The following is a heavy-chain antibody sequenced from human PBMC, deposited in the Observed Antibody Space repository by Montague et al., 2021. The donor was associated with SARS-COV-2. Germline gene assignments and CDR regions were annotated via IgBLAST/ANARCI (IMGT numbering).Heavy chain of an antibody. V-gene: IGHV4-4*02. D-gene: IGHD2/OR15-2a*01. Sequence: SETLSLTCAVSGESMTRSWWTWVRQPPGQRLQWIREIFHDRTSRSNYNPALKSRVTISIDTLKNRFFLRLSSVTAADTALYFCTRARSKAIDYWGQGALVTVSS. J-gene: IGHJ4*02. CDR1: GESMTRSW. CDR2: IFHDRTS. CDR3: TRARSKAIDY.